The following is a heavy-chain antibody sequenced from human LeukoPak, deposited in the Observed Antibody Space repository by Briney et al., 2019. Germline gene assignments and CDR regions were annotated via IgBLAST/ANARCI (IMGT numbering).Heavy chain of an antibody. CDR3: ARAPNTYYDILTGSGYFDY. Sequence: GGSLRLSCAASGFTFSSYAMSWVRQAPGKGLEWVSAISGSGGSTYYADSVKGRFTISRDNSKNTLYLQMNSLRAEDTAVYYCARAPNTYYDILTGSGYFDYWGQGTLVTVSS. J-gene: IGHJ4*02. V-gene: IGHV3-23*01. D-gene: IGHD3-9*01. CDR2: ISGSGGST. CDR1: GFTFSSYA.